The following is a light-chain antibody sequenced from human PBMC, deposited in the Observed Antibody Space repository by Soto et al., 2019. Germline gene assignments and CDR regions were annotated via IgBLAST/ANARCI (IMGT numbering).Light chain of an antibody. Sequence: EIVMTQSPATLSVSPGERATLSSSASQSVSSNLAWYQQKPGQAPRLLIYGASTRATGIPARFSGSGSGTEFTLTISSLQSEDFAVYYCQQYNNWPRTFGQGTKV. J-gene: IGKJ1*01. CDR2: GAS. CDR1: QSVSSN. V-gene: IGKV3-15*01. CDR3: QQYNNWPRT.